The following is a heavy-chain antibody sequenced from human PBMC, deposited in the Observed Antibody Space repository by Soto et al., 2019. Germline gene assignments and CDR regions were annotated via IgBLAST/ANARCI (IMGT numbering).Heavy chain of an antibody. Sequence: QVQLVESGGGVVQPGRSLRLSCAASGFTFSSYGMHWVRQAPGKGLEWVAVISYDGSNKYYADSVKGRFTISRDNSKNTLYLQMNGLRAEDTAVYYGAKDDGGYDYYYGMDVWGQGTTFTVSS. CDR1: GFTFSSYG. J-gene: IGHJ6*02. D-gene: IGHD5-12*01. V-gene: IGHV3-30*18. CDR3: AKDDGGYDYYYGMDV. CDR2: ISYDGSNK.